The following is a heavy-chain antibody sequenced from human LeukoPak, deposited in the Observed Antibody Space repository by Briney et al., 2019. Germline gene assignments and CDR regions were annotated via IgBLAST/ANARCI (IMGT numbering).Heavy chain of an antibody. V-gene: IGHV1-2*02. J-gene: IGHJ6*02. D-gene: IGHD4-17*01. CDR3: ASHYGDYGPYGMDV. Sequence: ASVKVSCKASGYTFTGYYMHWVRQAPGQGLEWMGWINPNSGGTNYAQKFQGRVTMTRDTSISTAYMELSRLRSDDTAVYYCASHYGDYGPYGMDVWGQGTTVTVSS. CDR2: INPNSGGT. CDR1: GYTFTGYY.